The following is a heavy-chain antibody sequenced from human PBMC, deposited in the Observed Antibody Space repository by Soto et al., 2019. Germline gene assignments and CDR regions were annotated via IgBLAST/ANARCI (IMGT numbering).Heavy chain of an antibody. CDR1: GFTFSSYA. Sequence: PGGSLRLSCAASGFTFSSYAMHWVRQAPGKGLEWVAVISYDGSNKYYADSVKGRFTISRDNSKNTLYLQMNSLRAEDTAVYYCARASVLLEMATIVSAFDIWGQGTMVTVSS. D-gene: IGHD5-12*01. V-gene: IGHV3-30-3*01. J-gene: IGHJ3*02. CDR2: ISYDGSNK. CDR3: ARASVLLEMATIVSAFDI.